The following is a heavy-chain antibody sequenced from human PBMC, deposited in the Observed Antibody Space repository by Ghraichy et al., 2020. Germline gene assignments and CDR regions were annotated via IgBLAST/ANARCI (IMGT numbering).Heavy chain of an antibody. V-gene: IGHV3-74*01. D-gene: IGHD4-17*01. CDR2: IKSDGSTT. Sequence: GGSLRLSCAASGFTFSSYWMHWVRQAPGKGLVWVSRIKSDGSTTDYADSVKGRFTISRDNAKNTLYLQMNSLRVEDTAVYYCARGYGDYESPVPFDYCGQGTLVIVSS. CDR1: GFTFSSYW. J-gene: IGHJ4*02. CDR3: ARGYGDYESPVPFDY.